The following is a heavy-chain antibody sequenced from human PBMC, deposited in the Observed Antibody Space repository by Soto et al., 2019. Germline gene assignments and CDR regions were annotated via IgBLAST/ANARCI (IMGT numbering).Heavy chain of an antibody. J-gene: IGHJ6*04. CDR2: IIPIFGTA. D-gene: IGHD3-10*01. V-gene: IGHV1-69*13. CDR1: GGTFSSYA. CDR3: ARARTVRGVIISCLAGMDV. Sequence: SVKISCKASGGTFSSYAISWVRQAPGQGLEWMGGIIPIFGTANYAQKFQGRVTITADESTSTAYMELSSLRSEDTAVYYCARARTVRGVIISCLAGMDVWRKVNTVTVSS.